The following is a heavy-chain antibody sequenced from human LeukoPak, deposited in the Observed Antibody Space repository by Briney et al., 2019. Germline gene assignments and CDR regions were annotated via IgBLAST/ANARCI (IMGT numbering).Heavy chain of an antibody. CDR3: AKDQTSVCFGVDTTTDY. V-gene: IGHV3-23*01. CDR2: ISGSGGNT. Sequence: PGGSLRLSCAASGFTFSTNGMSWVRQAPGKGLEWVSAISGSGGNTYYADSLKGRFTISRDNSKNTLYLQMNSLRAEDTAVYYCAKDQTSVCFGVDTTTDYWGQGTLVTVSS. J-gene: IGHJ4*02. CDR1: GFTFSTNG. D-gene: IGHD3-3*01.